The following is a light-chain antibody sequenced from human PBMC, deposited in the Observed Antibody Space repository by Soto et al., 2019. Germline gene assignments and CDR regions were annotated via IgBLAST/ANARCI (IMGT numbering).Light chain of an antibody. V-gene: IGKV3-11*01. CDR3: HQRNK. CDR1: QFLSSY. Sequence: EVVLTQSPATLSLAPGERATLSCRASQFLSSYLAWYQQKPGQPPRLLIYDTSNRDTGIPARFSGSRSGTDFTLAISSLEPEDFGVYFCHQRNKFGQGTRLENK. CDR2: DTS. J-gene: IGKJ5*01.